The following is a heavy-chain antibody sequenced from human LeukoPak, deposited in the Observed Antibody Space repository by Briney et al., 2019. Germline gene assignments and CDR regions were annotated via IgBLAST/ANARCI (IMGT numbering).Heavy chain of an antibody. CDR3: ARDFRDTSLITYPYFMDV. Sequence: GGSLRLSCAASGFTFSSYGMSWVRQAPGKGLEWGSAISGSGGSTYYADSVKGRFTISRDNSKNTLYLQMNSLRAEDTAVYYCARDFRDTSLITYPYFMDVWGKGTTVTISS. V-gene: IGHV3-23*01. D-gene: IGHD3-16*01. CDR1: GFTFSSYG. CDR2: ISGSGGST. J-gene: IGHJ6*03.